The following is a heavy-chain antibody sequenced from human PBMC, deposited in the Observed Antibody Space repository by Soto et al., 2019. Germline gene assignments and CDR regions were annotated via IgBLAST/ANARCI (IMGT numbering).Heavy chain of an antibody. CDR3: ARCVWNYNSDFNYGMDV. J-gene: IGHJ6*02. V-gene: IGHV4-61*03. CDR1: GGSVRSGTHY. CDR2: IHYSGSS. D-gene: IGHD1-7*01. Sequence: QVQLQESGPGLVKPSETLSLTCNVSGGSVRSGTHYWTCIRQAPGRGLEWVGYIHYSGSSNYNTSLKSRVTMSVDTSKNHFSLRLNSVTAGDTAVYYCARCVWNYNSDFNYGMDVWGQGTTVTVSS.